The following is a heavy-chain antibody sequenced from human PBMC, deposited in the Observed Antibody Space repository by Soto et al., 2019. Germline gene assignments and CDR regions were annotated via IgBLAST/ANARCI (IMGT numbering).Heavy chain of an antibody. CDR1: GGTFSSYA. D-gene: IGHD3-16*01. Sequence: GASVKVSCKASGGTFSSYAISWVRQAPGQGREWMGGIIPIFGTANYAQKFQGRVTVTADESTSTAYMELSSLRSEDTAVYYCARDRVSTLRLGELPTLDYWGQGTLVTVSS. J-gene: IGHJ4*02. V-gene: IGHV1-69*13. CDR2: IIPIFGTA. CDR3: ARDRVSTLRLGELPTLDY.